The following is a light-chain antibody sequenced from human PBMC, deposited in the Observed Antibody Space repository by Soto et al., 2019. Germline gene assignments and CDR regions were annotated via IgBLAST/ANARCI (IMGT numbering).Light chain of an antibody. J-gene: IGKJ4*01. CDR3: QQCLNWPA. V-gene: IGKV3-11*01. CDR2: DAS. Sequence: EIVLTQSPATLSLSPGEGATLSCRASQSVSSYLAWYQQKPGQAPRLLIYDASNRATGIPARFSGSGSGTVFTLTITRLEPEDFAVYYCQQCLNWPAFGGGTKVDIK. CDR1: QSVSSY.